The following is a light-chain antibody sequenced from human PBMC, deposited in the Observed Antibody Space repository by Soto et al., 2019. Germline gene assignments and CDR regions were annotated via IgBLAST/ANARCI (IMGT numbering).Light chain of an antibody. CDR1: QTILYSSNNKNY. J-gene: IGKJ4*01. CDR3: QQYYSNPLT. CDR2: WAS. Sequence: DIVMTQSPDSLAVSLGERATINCKSSQTILYSSNNKNYLAWYQQKPGQPPKLLISWASTRESGVPDRFSGSGSGTDFTLTISSLQAEDVAVYYCQQYYSNPLTFGGGTKVEIK. V-gene: IGKV4-1*01.